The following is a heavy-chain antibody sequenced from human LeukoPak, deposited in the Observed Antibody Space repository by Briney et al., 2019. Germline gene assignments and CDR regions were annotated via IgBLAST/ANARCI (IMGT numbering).Heavy chain of an antibody. J-gene: IGHJ4*02. CDR1: GFTFSGYW. V-gene: IGHV3-74*01. CDR2: LNSDGSST. D-gene: IGHD2-15*01. CDR3: ARDVAYFDY. Sequence: GGSLRLSCVASGFTFSGYWMHWVRQAPGKGLVWASRLNSDGSSTNYADSVKGRFTISRDNAKNTLFLQMNTLRAEDTAVYYCARDVAYFDYWGQGTLVTVSS.